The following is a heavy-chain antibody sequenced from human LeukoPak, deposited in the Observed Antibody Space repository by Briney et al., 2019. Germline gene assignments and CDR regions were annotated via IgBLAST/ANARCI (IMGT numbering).Heavy chain of an antibody. Sequence: GGSLRLSCAASGFTFSSYAMHWVRQAPGKGLEWVAVISYDGSNKYYADSVKGQFTISRDNSKNTLYLQMNSLRAEDTAVYYCARSGSGWYRPFDYWGQGTLVTVSS. J-gene: IGHJ4*02. CDR3: ARSGSGWYRPFDY. D-gene: IGHD6-19*01. CDR1: GFTFSSYA. V-gene: IGHV3-30-3*01. CDR2: ISYDGSNK.